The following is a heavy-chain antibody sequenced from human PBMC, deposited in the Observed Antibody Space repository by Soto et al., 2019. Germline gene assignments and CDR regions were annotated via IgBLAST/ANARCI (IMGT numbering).Heavy chain of an antibody. D-gene: IGHD6-6*01. CDR3: AKDEGSSLYYYYYMDV. CDR2: ISGSGGST. V-gene: IGHV3-23*01. J-gene: IGHJ6*03. CDR1: GFTFSSYA. Sequence: PGGSLRLSCAASGFTFSSYAMSWVRQAPGKGLEWVSAISGSGGSTYYADSVKGRFTISRDNSKNTLYLQMNSLRAEDTAVYYCAKDEGSSLYYYYYMDVSGKGTTVTVSS.